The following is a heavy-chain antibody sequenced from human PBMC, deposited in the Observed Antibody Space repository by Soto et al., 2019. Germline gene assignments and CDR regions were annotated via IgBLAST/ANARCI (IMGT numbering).Heavy chain of an antibody. D-gene: IGHD4-17*01. CDR1: GGSISSGGYY. J-gene: IGHJ5*02. V-gene: IGHV4-31*03. Sequence: QVQLQESGPGLVKPSQTLSLTCTVSGGSISSGGYYWSWIRQHPGKGLEWIGYIYYSGSTYYNPSLKSRVTISVDTSKNQYSLKLSAVTAADTAVYYCARGTLYGVYVRKIGFSWFDPWGQGTLVPVSS. CDR2: IYYSGST. CDR3: ARGTLYGVYVRKIGFSWFDP.